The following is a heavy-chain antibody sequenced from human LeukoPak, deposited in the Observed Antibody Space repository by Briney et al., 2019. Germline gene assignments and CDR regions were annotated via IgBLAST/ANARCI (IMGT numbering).Heavy chain of an antibody. Sequence: ASVKVSCKASGYTFTSYAMHWVRQAPGQGLEWMGIINPSGGSTSYAQKFQGRVTMTRDMSTSTVYMELSSLRSEDTAVYYCARDIGSPVAGTGDAFDIWGQGTMVTVSS. D-gene: IGHD6-19*01. CDR1: GYTFTSYA. CDR2: INPSGGST. CDR3: ARDIGSPVAGTGDAFDI. V-gene: IGHV1-46*01. J-gene: IGHJ3*02.